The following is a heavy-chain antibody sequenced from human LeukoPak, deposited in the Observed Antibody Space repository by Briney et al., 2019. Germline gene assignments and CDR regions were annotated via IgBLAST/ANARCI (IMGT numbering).Heavy chain of an antibody. CDR1: GYSLTSYW. Sequence: GESLKISCQSSGYSLTSYWIAWVRQMPGKGLEWMGIIYPGDSDTRYSPSFQGQVTISADKSITTAYLQWSSLKPTDTAMYYCARRRDYYMDVWGKGTTVTVSS. CDR2: IYPGDSDT. CDR3: ARRRDYYMDV. J-gene: IGHJ6*03. V-gene: IGHV5-51*01.